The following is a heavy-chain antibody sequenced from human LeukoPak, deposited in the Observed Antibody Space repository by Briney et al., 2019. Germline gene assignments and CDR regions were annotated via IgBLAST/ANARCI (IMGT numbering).Heavy chain of an antibody. D-gene: IGHD3-3*01. CDR3: ARSQAFNYDFWSGDAFDI. CDR1: GFTFSSNS. CDR2: ISSSGSCI. J-gene: IGHJ3*02. Sequence: GGSLRLSCAPSGFTFSSNSMNRVAPGPGKGLEGFSFISSSGSCIYYEDSVKGRFTIYRDNAKKSLYMQMNSLRAEDTAVYYCARSQAFNYDFWSGDAFDIWGQGTMVTVSS. V-gene: IGHV3-21*01.